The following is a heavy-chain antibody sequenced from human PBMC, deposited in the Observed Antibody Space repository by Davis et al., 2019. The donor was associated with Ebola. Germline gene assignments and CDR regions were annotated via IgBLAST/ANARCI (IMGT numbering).Heavy chain of an antibody. V-gene: IGHV4-34*01. D-gene: IGHD6-19*01. CDR2: INHSGST. CDR3: ARDQSLTYSSGWYYYYYDMDV. CDR1: GGSFSGYY. J-gene: IGHJ6*02. Sequence: SETLSLTCAVYGGSFSGYYWSWIRQPPGKGLEWIGEINHSGSTNYNPSLKSRVTISVDTSKNQFSLKLSSVTAADTAVYYCARDQSLTYSSGWYYYYYDMDVWGQGTTVTVSS.